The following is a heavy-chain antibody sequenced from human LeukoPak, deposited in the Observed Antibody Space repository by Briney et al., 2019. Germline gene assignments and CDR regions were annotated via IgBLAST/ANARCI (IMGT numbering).Heavy chain of an antibody. CDR1: GFTFNNYW. V-gene: IGHV3-7*01. Sequence: GGSLRLSCAASGFTFNNYWMSWVRQAPGKGLEWVANIDEDASERYYVDSAKGRFTVSRDNAKRSVYLQMNSLRVEDTAVYYCARDDLVTGSYDYIDQWGQGTLVTVSS. CDR2: IDEDASER. J-gene: IGHJ4*02. D-gene: IGHD3-16*01. CDR3: ARDDLVTGSYDYIDQ.